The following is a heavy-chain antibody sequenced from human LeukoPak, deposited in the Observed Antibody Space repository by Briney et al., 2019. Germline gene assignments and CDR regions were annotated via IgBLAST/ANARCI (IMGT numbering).Heavy chain of an antibody. CDR3: ARGKESSSWYFATRYFDY. D-gene: IGHD6-13*01. Sequence: SETLSLTCAVYGGSFSGYYWSWIRQPPGKGLEWIGEINHSGSTNYNPSLKSRVTISVDTSKNQFSLKLSSVTAADTAAYYCARGKESSSWYFATRYFDYWGQGTLVTVSS. J-gene: IGHJ4*02. V-gene: IGHV4-34*01. CDR1: GGSFSGYY. CDR2: INHSGST.